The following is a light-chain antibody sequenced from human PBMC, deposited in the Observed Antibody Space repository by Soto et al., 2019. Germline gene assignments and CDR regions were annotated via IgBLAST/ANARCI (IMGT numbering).Light chain of an antibody. J-gene: IGKJ4*01. Sequence: EMVVTQSPATLSVSPGERVTLSCRTSQDVSSKLAWYQQKPGQPPSLLIYDASTRATVTPARFSGSGSGTEFTLAVSSLQSEDYALYFCQQYIRWPLTFGGGTKVEIK. CDR2: DAS. V-gene: IGKV3D-15*01. CDR3: QQYIRWPLT. CDR1: QDVSSK.